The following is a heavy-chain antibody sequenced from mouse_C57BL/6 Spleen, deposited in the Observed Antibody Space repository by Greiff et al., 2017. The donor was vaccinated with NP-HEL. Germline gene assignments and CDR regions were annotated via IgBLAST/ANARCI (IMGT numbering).Heavy chain of an antibody. J-gene: IGHJ4*01. CDR3: ARGGYPYAMDY. CDR1: GYTFTNYW. D-gene: IGHD2-2*01. Sequence: QVQLKESGAELVRPGTSVKMSCKASGYTFTNYWIGWAKQRPGHGLEWIGDIYPGGGYTNYNEKFKGKATLTADKSSSTAYMQFSSLTSEDSAIYYCARGGYPYAMDYWGHGTSVTVSS. CDR2: IYPGGGYT. V-gene: IGHV1-63*01.